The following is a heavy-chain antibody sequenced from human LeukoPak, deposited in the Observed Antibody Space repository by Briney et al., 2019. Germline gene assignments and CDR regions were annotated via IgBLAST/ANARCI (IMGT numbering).Heavy chain of an antibody. Sequence: GGSLRLSCAASGFTFSDYYMSWIRQAPGKGLEWVSYVTSSGNTIDYADSVKGRFITSRDNAKNSLYLQMNSLTAEDTAVYYCARARRGGPFDYWGQGTLVTVSA. J-gene: IGHJ4*02. V-gene: IGHV3-11*01. CDR3: ARARRGGPFDY. D-gene: IGHD3-16*01. CDR2: VTSSGNTI. CDR1: GFTFSDYY.